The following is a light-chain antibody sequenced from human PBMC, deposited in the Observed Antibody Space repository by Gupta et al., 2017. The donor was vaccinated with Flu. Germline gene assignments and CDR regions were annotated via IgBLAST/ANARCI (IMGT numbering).Light chain of an antibody. J-gene: IGLJ2*01. CDR1: KLGDKY. Sequence: YELHPPPLVSVSPGQTASITCSGDKLGDKYACWYQQKPGRSPVLVIYQDSKRPSGIPERFSGSNSGNTATLTISGTQAMDEADYYCQAWDSSTGVVFGGGTKLTVL. CDR3: QAWDSSTGVV. CDR2: QDS. V-gene: IGLV3-1*01.